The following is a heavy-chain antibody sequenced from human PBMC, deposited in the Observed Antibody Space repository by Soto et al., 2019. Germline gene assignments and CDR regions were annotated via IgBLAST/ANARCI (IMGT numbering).Heavy chain of an antibody. D-gene: IGHD5-18*01. CDR3: ARGGSYGYAGDMGGTG. CDR1: GGTFSSYA. CDR2: IIPIFGTA. V-gene: IGHV1-69*06. J-gene: IGHJ4*02. Sequence: QVQLVQSGAEVKKPGSSVKVSCKASGGTFSSYAISWVRQAPGQGLEWMGGIIPIFGTANYAQKFQGRVTITADKSTSTGYMELSSLRSEDTAVYYCARGGSYGYAGDMGGTGWGQGTLVTVSS.